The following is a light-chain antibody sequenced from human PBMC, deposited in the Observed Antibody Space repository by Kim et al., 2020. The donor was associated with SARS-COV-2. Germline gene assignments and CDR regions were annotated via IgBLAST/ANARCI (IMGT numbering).Light chain of an antibody. Sequence: DIQLTQSPSFLSASVGDIVTITCRASQGIGSYLAWYQQSPGRAPKLLISGASILQSGVPSRFSGSGSGTGFTLTISSLQPEDFATYYCQHLNTYPSFGGGTKVDIK. CDR3: QHLNTYPS. J-gene: IGKJ4*01. CDR2: GAS. V-gene: IGKV1-9*01. CDR1: QGIGSY.